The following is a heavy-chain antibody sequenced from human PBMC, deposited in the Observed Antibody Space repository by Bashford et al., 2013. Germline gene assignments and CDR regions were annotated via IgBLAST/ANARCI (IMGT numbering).Heavy chain of an antibody. Sequence: GGPVRLSCTISGDSINNYYWNWIRLSPGKGLEWVSRINNDGSDTKYADSVKGRFTISRDNAKNTLFLQMNSLRAEDTAVYYCASLCGSRTCFDYWGQGTLVTVSS. D-gene: IGHD2-15*01. CDR2: INNDGSDT. V-gene: IGHV3-74*03. CDR3: ASLCGSRTCFDY. CDR1: GDSINNYY. J-gene: IGHJ4*02.